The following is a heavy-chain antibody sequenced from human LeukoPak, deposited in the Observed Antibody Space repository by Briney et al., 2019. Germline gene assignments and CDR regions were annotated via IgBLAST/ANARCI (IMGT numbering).Heavy chain of an antibody. J-gene: IGHJ4*02. V-gene: IGHV3-49*03. CDR2: LRSKAYGGTT. D-gene: IGHD6-6*01. Sequence: GGSLGLSCTASGFTFGDYLMSWFRQAPGKGLEWVGFLRSKAYGGTTEYAASVKGRFTISRDDSKSIAYLQMNSLKTEDTAVYYCTRYGLSSSSRFDYWGQGALVTVSS. CDR1: GFTFGDYL. CDR3: TRYGLSSSSRFDY.